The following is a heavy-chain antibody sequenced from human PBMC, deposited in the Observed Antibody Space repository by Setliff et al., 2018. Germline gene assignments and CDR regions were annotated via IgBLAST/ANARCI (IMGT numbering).Heavy chain of an antibody. J-gene: IGHJ4*02. CDR1: GFTFSRYW. Sequence: GGSLRLSCVASGFTFSRYWMSWVRQALGKGLEWVANIKQDGSEKYYVDSVKGRFTISRDNAKNTLYLQMNSLRAEDTAVYYCARDSWGPDYWGQGTLVTVSS. V-gene: IGHV3-7*01. D-gene: IGHD3-16*01. CDR3: ARDSWGPDY. CDR2: IKQDGSEK.